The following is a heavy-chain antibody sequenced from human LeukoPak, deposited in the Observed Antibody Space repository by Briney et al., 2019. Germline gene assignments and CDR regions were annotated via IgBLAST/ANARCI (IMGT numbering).Heavy chain of an antibody. Sequence: GGSLRLSCAASGFTFSSYGMHWVRQAPGKGPEWVAVIWYDGSNKYYADSVKGRFTISRDNSKNTLYLQMNSLRAEDTAVYYCARDMSGSVDAFDIWGQETMVTVSS. V-gene: IGHV3-33*01. D-gene: IGHD1-26*01. CDR2: IWYDGSNK. CDR1: GFTFSSYG. J-gene: IGHJ3*02. CDR3: ARDMSGSVDAFDI.